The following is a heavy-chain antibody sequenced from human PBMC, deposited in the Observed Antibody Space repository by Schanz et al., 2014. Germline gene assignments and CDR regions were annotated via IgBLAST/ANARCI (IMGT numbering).Heavy chain of an antibody. Sequence: QVQLQESGPGLVKPSETLSLTCTVSGGSISSFYWSWIRQPAGKGLEWIGEIHHSGSTNYKPSLKSRVPISADKSKNQFPLKLRSVTAADTAVYYCARRSVSPSGNSYGYVVAWFDPWGQGTLVTVSS. CDR3: ARRSVSPSGNSYGYVVAWFDP. V-gene: IGHV4-59*12. CDR1: GGSISSFY. D-gene: IGHD5-18*01. J-gene: IGHJ5*02. CDR2: IHHSGST.